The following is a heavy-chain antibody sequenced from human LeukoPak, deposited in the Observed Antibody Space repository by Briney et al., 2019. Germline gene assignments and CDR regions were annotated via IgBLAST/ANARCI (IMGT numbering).Heavy chain of an antibody. J-gene: IGHJ6*02. CDR1: GGTFSSYA. D-gene: IGHD2-21*02. V-gene: IGHV1-69*05. CDR2: IIPIFGTA. CDR3: ARYGGGDDWYAHFGMDV. Sequence: SVKVSCKASGGTFSSYAISWVRQAPGQGLEWMGGIIPIFGTANYAQKFQGRVTITTDESTSTAYMELSSLRSDDTAVYFCARYGGGDDWYAHFGMDVWGQGTTVTVSS.